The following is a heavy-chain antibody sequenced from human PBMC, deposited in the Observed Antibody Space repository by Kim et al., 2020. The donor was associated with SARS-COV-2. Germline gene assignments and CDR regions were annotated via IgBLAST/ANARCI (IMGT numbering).Heavy chain of an antibody. D-gene: IGHD1-1*01. J-gene: IGHJ4*02. V-gene: IGHV4-34*01. CDR1: GGSFSGYY. Sequence: SETLSLTCAVYGGSFSGYYWSWIRKPPGKGLEWIGEINHSGSTNYNPSLTSRVTISVDTSTNQFSLKLSSVTAAATAVYYCASLQNGFSARWYYFDYWGQGTLVTVSS. CDR2: INHSGST. CDR3: ASLQNGFSARWYYFDY.